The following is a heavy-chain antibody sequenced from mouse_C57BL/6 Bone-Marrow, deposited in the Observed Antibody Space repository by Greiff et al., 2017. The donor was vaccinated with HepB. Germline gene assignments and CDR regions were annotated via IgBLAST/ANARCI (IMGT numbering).Heavy chain of an antibody. CDR3: ARIPSPAY. CDR2: IYPGDGDT. CDR1: GYAFSSSW. Sequence: VQLQQSGPELVKPGASVKISCKASGYAFSSSWMNWVKQRPGKGLEWIGRIYPGDGDTNYNGKFKGKATLTADKSSSTAYMQLSSLTSEDSAVYFCARIPSPAYWGQGTLVTVSA. V-gene: IGHV1-82*01. J-gene: IGHJ3*01.